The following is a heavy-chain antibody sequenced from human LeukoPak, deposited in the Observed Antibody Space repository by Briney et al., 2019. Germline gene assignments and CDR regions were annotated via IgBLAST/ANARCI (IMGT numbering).Heavy chain of an antibody. CDR3: ARGISSGWYRGFDP. V-gene: IGHV3-48*03. CDR1: GFXFTNYA. CDR2: ISGSGFTI. D-gene: IGHD6-19*01. J-gene: IGHJ5*02. Sequence: GGSLRLSCAASGFXFTNYAINWVRQAPGKGLERLASISGSGFTIYYADSVKGRFTISRDNAKNSLFLQMNSLRAEDTAVYYCARGISSGWYRGFDPWGQGTLVAVSS.